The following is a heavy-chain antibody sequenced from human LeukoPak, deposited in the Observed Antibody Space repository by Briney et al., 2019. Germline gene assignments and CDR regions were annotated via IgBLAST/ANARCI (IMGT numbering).Heavy chain of an antibody. CDR1: GYTFTGYY. J-gene: IGHJ4*02. CDR3: AKDYDYSNYRFDY. Sequence: ASVKVSCKASGYTFTGYYMHWVRQAPGQDLEWMGRINPNSGGTNYAQKFQGRVTMTRDTSISTAYMELSRLRSDDTAVYYCAKDYDYSNYRFDYWGQGTLVTVSS. D-gene: IGHD4-11*01. V-gene: IGHV1-2*06. CDR2: INPNSGGT.